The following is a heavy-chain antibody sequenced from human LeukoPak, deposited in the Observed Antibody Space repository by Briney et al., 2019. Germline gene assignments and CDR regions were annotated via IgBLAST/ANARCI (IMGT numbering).Heavy chain of an antibody. J-gene: IGHJ5*02. Sequence: GGSLRLSCAASGFTFSRYWMNWVRRAPSKGLEWVANIKQDGGEKYYLDSVKGRFTISRDNAKSSLYLQMNNLRAEDTAVYYCATDGSGGSTQYNWFDPWGQGTLVTVSS. V-gene: IGHV3-7*01. D-gene: IGHD1-26*01. CDR3: ATDGSGGSTQYNWFDP. CDR2: IKQDGGEK. CDR1: GFTFSRYW.